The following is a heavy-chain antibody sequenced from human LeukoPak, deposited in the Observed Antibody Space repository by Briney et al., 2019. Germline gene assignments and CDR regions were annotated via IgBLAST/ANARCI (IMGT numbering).Heavy chain of an antibody. V-gene: IGHV3-7*01. Sequence: GGSLRLSCAVSGFTFSGFWISWVRQAPGKGLEWVANIKRDGSERYYVDSVKGRFTISRDNAKNSLYLQMSSLRAEDTAVYYCARENWFAFDMWGQGTLVTVSS. CDR2: IKRDGSER. CDR3: ARENWFAFDM. CDR1: GFTFSGFW. D-gene: IGHD3-9*01. J-gene: IGHJ3*02.